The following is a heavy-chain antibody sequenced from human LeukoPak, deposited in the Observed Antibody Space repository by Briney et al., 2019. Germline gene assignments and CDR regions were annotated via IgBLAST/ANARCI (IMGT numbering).Heavy chain of an antibody. Sequence: GGSLRLSCAASGFTFSTYAMSWVRQAPGKGLEWASDISGSGGTTHYADSVKGRFTISRDNSKNTLYLQMNSLRAEDTAVYYCAKERMTTTSFDYWGQGTLVTVSS. V-gene: IGHV3-23*01. J-gene: IGHJ4*02. CDR2: ISGSGGTT. CDR3: AKERMTTTSFDY. CDR1: GFTFSTYA. D-gene: IGHD4-11*01.